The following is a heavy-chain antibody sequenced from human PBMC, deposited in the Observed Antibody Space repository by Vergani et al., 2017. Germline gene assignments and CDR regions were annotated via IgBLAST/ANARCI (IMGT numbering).Heavy chain of an antibody. D-gene: IGHD2-15*01. Sequence: EVQLVESGGGLVQPGGSLRLSCAASGFTFSSYAMSWVRQAPGKGLEWVSAISGSGGSTYYADSVKGRFTISRDNSKNTLYLQMNSLRAEDTAVYYCALQGFPQTYCSGGSCYRNDAFDIWGQGTMVTVSS. CDR2: ISGSGGST. J-gene: IGHJ3*02. CDR3: ALQGFPQTYCSGGSCYRNDAFDI. CDR1: GFTFSSYA. V-gene: IGHV3-23*04.